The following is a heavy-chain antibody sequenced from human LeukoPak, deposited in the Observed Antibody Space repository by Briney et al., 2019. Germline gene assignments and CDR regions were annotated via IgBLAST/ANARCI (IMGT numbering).Heavy chain of an antibody. V-gene: IGHV3-30-3*01. CDR2: ISYDGSNK. Sequence: GGSLRLSCAASGFTFSSYAMHWVRQAPGKGLEWVAVISYDGSNKYYADSVKGRFTTSRDNSKNTLYLQMNSLRAEDTAVYYCARALRYFDWPEGMDVWGQGTTVTVSS. J-gene: IGHJ6*02. CDR3: ARALRYFDWPEGMDV. D-gene: IGHD3-9*01. CDR1: GFTFSSYA.